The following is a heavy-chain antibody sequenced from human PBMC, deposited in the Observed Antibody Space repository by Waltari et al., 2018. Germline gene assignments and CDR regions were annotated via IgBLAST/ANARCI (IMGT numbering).Heavy chain of an antibody. Sequence: DVQLLESGGGLVQPGGSLRLSCAACGVAFYSFAMAWARPAPGKGLEWVSAIGVTGGNTYYADSVQGRVTIARDNSKNTVSLQMDGLRAEDTAAYFCARVFYGALDVWAWGPRSPSP. CDR3: ARVFYGALDV. CDR1: GVAFYSFA. D-gene: IGHD3-10*01. V-gene: IGHV3-23*01. CDR2: IGVTGGNT. J-gene: IGHJ6*02.